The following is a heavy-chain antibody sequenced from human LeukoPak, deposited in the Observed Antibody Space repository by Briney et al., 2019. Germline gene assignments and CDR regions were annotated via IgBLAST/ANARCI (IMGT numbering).Heavy chain of an antibody. CDR3: ARGGSSSWDYFDY. V-gene: IGHV3-64*01. CDR2: ISSNGGST. J-gene: IGHJ4*02. Sequence: GGSLRLPCAASGFTFSSYAVHWVRQAPGKGLEYVSGISSNGGSTYYANSVKGRFTISRDNSKNTLYLQMGSLRGEDMAVYYCARGGSSSWDYFDYWGQGTLVTVSS. D-gene: IGHD6-13*01. CDR1: GFTFSSYA.